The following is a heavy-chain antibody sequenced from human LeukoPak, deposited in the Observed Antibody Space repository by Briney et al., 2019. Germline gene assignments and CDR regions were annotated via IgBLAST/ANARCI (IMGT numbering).Heavy chain of an antibody. CDR1: GYSFPNYW. CDR3: ARRKGDGYNSPFDY. CDR2: IYPADSDT. J-gene: IGHJ4*02. Sequence: GESLKISCKGSGYSFPNYWIGWVRQMPGKGLEWMGIIYPADSDTRYSPSFQGQVTISADKSMGTAYLQWSTLKASDTATYYCARRKGDGYNSPFDYWGQGTLVTVPS. D-gene: IGHD5-24*01. V-gene: IGHV5-51*01.